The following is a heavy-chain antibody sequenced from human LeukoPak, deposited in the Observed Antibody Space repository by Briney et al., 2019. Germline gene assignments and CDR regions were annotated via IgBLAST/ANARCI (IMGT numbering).Heavy chain of an antibody. CDR2: IYYSGST. Sequence: SETLSLTCTVSGGSISSSSYYWGWIRQPPGKGLEWIGSIYYSGSTYYNPSLKSRVTISVDTSKNQFSLKLSSVTAADTAVYYCALSGALGNNNFVYWGQGTLVTVSS. J-gene: IGHJ4*02. CDR1: GGSISSSSYY. CDR3: ALSGALGNNNFVY. V-gene: IGHV4-39*01. D-gene: IGHD3-10*02.